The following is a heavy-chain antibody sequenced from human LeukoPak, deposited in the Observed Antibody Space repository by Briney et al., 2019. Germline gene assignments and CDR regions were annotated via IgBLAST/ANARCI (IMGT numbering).Heavy chain of an antibody. CDR3: ARGIADRYDYVWGSYRLYFDC. V-gene: IGHV4-59*01. D-gene: IGHD3-16*02. CDR2: IYYSGST. Sequence: SETLSLTCTVSGGSISSYYWIWIRQPPGKGLEWIGYIYYSGSTNYNPSLKSRVTISVDTPKNQFSLKLSSVTAADTAVYYCARGIADRYDYVWGSYRLYFDCWGQGTLVTVSS. CDR1: GGSISSYY. J-gene: IGHJ4*02.